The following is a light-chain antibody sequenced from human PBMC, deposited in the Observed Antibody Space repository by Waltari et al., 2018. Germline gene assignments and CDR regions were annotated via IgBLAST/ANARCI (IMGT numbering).Light chain of an antibody. Sequence: QSALTQPASVSGSPGQSITISCTGTSSDIGGYTYVSWYQQHPGKAPKLMIYDVTKWPSGVSNRFSGSKSGITASLTISGLRAEDEADYYCTSYTSTNTVIFGGGTKVTVL. CDR2: DVT. CDR3: TSYTSTNTVI. V-gene: IGLV2-14*03. J-gene: IGLJ2*01. CDR1: SSDIGGYTY.